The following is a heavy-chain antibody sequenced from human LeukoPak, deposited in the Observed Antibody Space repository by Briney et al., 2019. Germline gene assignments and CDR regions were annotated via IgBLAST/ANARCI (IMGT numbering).Heavy chain of an antibody. CDR3: AKDSGYGTRSSFY. V-gene: IGHV3-30*02. D-gene: IGHD5-12*01. CDR2: IRFDGTNK. Sequence: PGGSLRLSCAASGFTFSSYAMHWVRQAPGKGLEWVAFIRFDGTNKYYADSVKGRFTISRGNSKNMLYLQMNSLRPEDTALYYCAKDSGYGTRSSFYWGQGTLVTVSS. CDR1: GFTFSSYA. J-gene: IGHJ4*02.